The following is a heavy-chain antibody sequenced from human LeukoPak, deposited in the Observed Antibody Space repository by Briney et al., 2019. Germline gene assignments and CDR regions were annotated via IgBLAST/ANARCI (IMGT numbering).Heavy chain of an antibody. CDR1: GGSFSGYY. V-gene: IGHV4-34*01. D-gene: IGHD6-19*01. CDR3: ARGYNGVGAVAGVFDY. CDR2: INHSGST. Sequence: PSETLSLTCAVYGGSFSGYYWSWIRQPPGKGLEWIGEINHSGSTNYNPSLKSRVTISVDTSKNQFSLKLSSVTAADTAVYYCARGYNGVGAVAGVFDYWGQGTLVTVSS. J-gene: IGHJ4*02.